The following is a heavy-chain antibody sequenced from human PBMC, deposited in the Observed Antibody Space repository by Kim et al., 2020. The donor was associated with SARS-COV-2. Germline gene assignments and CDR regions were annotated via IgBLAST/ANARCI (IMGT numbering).Heavy chain of an antibody. D-gene: IGHD6-19*01. J-gene: IGHJ4*02. V-gene: IGHV3-13*04. CDR1: GFTFRTYD. CDR3: ARAGSSGWYSLDF. Sequence: GGSLRLSCAASGFTFRTYDMHWVRQVAGKGLEWVASVGTGGDTYYPGSVRGRFTISRDNFKSLLSLQMNNVRDGDAARYYCARAGSSGWYSLDFWGQGTLITVSS. CDR2: VGTGGDT.